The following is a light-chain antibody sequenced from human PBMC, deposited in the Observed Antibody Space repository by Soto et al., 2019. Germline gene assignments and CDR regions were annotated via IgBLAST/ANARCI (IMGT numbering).Light chain of an antibody. CDR3: QQYYSTHPK. CDR2: WAS. Sequence: DIVMTQSPDSLAVSLGERATINCKSSQSVLYSSNNKNYLAWYQQKPGQPPKLLIYWASTRESGVPDRFSGSGSGTDFTLTISSLQAEDVEVYYCQQYYSTHPKFGKGTKVDI. V-gene: IGKV4-1*01. CDR1: QSVLYSSNNKNY. J-gene: IGKJ1*01.